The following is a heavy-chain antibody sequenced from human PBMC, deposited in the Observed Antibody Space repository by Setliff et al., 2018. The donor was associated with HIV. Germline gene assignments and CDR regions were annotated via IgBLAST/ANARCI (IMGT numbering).Heavy chain of an antibody. D-gene: IGHD2-8*01. V-gene: IGHV1-2*06. CDR2: INPNSGST. Sequence: ASVKVSCKASGYTFTAYYIHWVRQAPGQGLEWMGRINPNSGSTNYAQNFQGGVTMTRDTSISTAYMELSRLRSDDTAVYYCASKVHCTNGVCLDAFDIRGQGTLVTVSS. J-gene: IGHJ4*02. CDR3: ASKVHCTNGVCLDAFDI. CDR1: GYTFTAYY.